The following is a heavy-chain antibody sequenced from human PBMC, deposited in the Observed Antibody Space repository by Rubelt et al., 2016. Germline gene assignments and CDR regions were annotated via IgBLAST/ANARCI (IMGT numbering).Heavy chain of an antibody. Sequence: QVQLVQSGSELRKPGASVKVSCKASGYTFTTSAVNWVRQAPGQGLEWMGWINTNTGTPIYAQGVTGRFVFSLDTSVSTAYLQINSLKAEDTAMYYCARELGSGYYFVDYWGQGTLVTVSS. V-gene: IGHV7-4-1*02. CDR1: GYTFTTSA. CDR3: ARELGSGYYFVDY. J-gene: IGHJ4*02. CDR2: INTNTGTP. D-gene: IGHD5-12*01.